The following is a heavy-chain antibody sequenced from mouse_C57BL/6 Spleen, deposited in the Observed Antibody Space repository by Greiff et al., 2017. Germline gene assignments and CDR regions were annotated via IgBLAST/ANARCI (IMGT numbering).Heavy chain of an antibody. V-gene: IGHV7-3*01. Sequence: DVKLEESGGGLVQPGGSLSLSCAASGFTFTDYYMSWVRQPPGKALEWLGFIRNKANGYTTEYSASVKGRFTISRDNSQSILYLQMNALRAEDSATYYCARYGAGYFDYWGQGTTLTVSS. CDR1: GFTFTDYY. J-gene: IGHJ2*01. D-gene: IGHD3-3*01. CDR2: IRNKANGYTT. CDR3: ARYGAGYFDY.